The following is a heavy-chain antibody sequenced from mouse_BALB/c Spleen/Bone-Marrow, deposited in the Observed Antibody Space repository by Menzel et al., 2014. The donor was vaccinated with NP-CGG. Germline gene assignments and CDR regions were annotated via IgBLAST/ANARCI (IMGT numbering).Heavy chain of an antibody. Sequence: VKLVESGAELVRPGSSVKISCKASGYAFSSYWMNWVKQRPGQGLEWIGQIYPGDGDTNYNGKFKGKATLTADKSSSTAYIQLSSLTSEDSAVYFCARMGDYSYYFDYWGQGTTLTVSS. J-gene: IGHJ2*01. CDR3: ARMGDYSYYFDY. V-gene: IGHV1-80*01. D-gene: IGHD1-1*01. CDR2: IYPGDGDT. CDR1: GYAFSSYW.